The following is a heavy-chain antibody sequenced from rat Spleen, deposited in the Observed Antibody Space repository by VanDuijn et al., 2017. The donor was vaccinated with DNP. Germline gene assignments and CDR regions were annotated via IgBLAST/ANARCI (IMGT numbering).Heavy chain of an antibody. D-gene: IGHD1-6*01. J-gene: IGHJ2*01. CDR3: TRGVYYGSSWAFDY. V-gene: IGHV5-20*01. Sequence: EVQLVESGGGLVQPGRSLQVSCAASGFTFSDYGMAWVLQAPTKGLEWVAAISPSGSRPYSPDSVKGRFTISRDTAKSSLYLQMNSLKSEDTATYYCTRGVYYGSSWAFDYWGHGVMVTVSS. CDR1: GFTFSDYG. CDR2: ISPSGSRP.